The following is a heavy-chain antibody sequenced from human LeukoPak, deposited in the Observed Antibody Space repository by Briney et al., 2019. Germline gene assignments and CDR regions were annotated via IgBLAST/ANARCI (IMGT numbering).Heavy chain of an antibody. Sequence: GGSLRLSCAASGFTFDDYAMHWVRQAPGKGLEWVSGISWNSGSIGYADSVKGRFTISRDNAKNSLYLQMNSLRAEDTALYYCAREAGSSSWYNYYYMDVWGKGTTVTVSS. CDR3: AREAGSSSWYNYYYMDV. D-gene: IGHD6-13*01. J-gene: IGHJ6*03. CDR2: ISWNSGSI. V-gene: IGHV3-9*01. CDR1: GFTFDDYA.